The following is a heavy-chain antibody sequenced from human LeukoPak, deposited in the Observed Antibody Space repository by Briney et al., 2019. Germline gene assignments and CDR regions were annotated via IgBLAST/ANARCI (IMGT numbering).Heavy chain of an antibody. CDR3: ARAAYCSGGSCYAFDY. CDR2: TYYSGST. Sequence: SETLSLTCTVSGGSISSYYWSWLRKPPGKGLEWIGYTYYSGSTNYNPSLKSRVTISVDTSKNQFSLKLSSVTAADTAVYYCARAAYCSGGSCYAFDYWGQGTLVTVSS. V-gene: IGHV4-59*01. CDR1: GGSISSYY. D-gene: IGHD2-15*01. J-gene: IGHJ4*02.